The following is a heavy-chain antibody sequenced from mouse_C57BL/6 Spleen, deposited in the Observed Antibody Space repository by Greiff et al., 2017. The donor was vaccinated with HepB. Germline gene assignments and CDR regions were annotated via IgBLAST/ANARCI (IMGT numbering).Heavy chain of an antibody. Sequence: EVQLQQSGAELVRPGASVKLSCTASGFNIKDDYMHWVKQRPEQGLEWIGWIDPENGDTEYASKFQGKATITADTSSNTAYLQLSSLTSEDTAVYYCTFYYGNPEGFAYWGQGTLVTVSA. J-gene: IGHJ3*01. CDR3: TFYYGNPEGFAY. D-gene: IGHD2-1*01. V-gene: IGHV14-4*01. CDR2: IDPENGDT. CDR1: GFNIKDDY.